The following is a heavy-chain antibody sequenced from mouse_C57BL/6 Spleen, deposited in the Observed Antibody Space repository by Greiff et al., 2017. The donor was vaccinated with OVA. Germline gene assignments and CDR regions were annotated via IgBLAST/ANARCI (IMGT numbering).Heavy chain of an antibody. CDR3: AFLSTTVVAYDY. V-gene: IGHV1-64*01. Sequence: QVQLQQPGAELVKPGASVKLSCTASGYTFTSYWMHWVKQRPGQGLEWIGMIHPDSGSTNYNEQFKSKATLTVDKTSSTAYMQLSSLTSEDASVYYCAFLSTTVVAYDYWGQGTTLTVSA. CDR1: GYTFTSYW. D-gene: IGHD1-1*01. J-gene: IGHJ2*01. CDR2: IHPDSGST.